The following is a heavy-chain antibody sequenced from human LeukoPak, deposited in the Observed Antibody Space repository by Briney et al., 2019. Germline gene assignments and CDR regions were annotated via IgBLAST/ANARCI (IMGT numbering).Heavy chain of an antibody. CDR2: ISAYNGNT. V-gene: IGHV1-18*01. D-gene: IGHD6-19*01. CDR3: ARGGPNRSGWTLDY. CDR1: GYTFSSYG. J-gene: IGHJ4*02. Sequence: ASVKVSCKASGYTFSSYGISWVRQTPGQGPEWMGWISAYNGNTESSQRFQGRLSITWDTSATTAYMELSSLTSEDTAVYYCARGGPNRSGWTLDYWGPGTLVTVSS.